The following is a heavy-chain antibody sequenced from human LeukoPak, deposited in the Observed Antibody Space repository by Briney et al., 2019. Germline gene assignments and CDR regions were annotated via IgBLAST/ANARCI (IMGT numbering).Heavy chain of an antibody. J-gene: IGHJ4*02. V-gene: IGHV5-51*01. Sequence: GESLKISCKGSGYSFTSYWIGWVRQMPGNGLEWMGIIYPGDSDTRYSPSFQGQVTISADKSISTAYLQWSSLKASDTAMYYCARPKYNWNDEFDYWGQGTLVTVSS. CDR2: IYPGDSDT. CDR3: ARPKYNWNDEFDY. D-gene: IGHD1-1*01. CDR1: GYSFTSYW.